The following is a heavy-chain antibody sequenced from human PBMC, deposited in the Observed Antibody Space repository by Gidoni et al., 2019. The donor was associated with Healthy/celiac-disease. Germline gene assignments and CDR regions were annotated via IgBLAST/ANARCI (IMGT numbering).Heavy chain of an antibody. CDR3: ANINYYGSGTIDY. CDR2: IRGSDGST. D-gene: IGHD3-10*01. J-gene: IGHJ4*02. CDR1: GFPFSSYA. V-gene: IGHV3-23*01. Sequence: EVQLLESGGGLVQPGGSLRPSFPPSGFPFSSYAMIWVRHAPGKGLEWVSAIRGSDGSTYYADSVKGRFTISRDNSKNTLYLQMNSLRAEDTAVYYCANINYYGSGTIDYWGQGTLVTVSS.